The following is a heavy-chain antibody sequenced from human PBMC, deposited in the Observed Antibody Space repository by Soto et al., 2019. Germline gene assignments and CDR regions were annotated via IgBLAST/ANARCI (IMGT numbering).Heavy chain of an antibody. Sequence: SVKVSCKASGGTFSSYAISWVRQAPGQGLEWMGGIIPIFGTANYAQKFQGRVTITADESTSTAYMELSSLRSEDTAVYYCARDREYDFWSGYYPEDYYYYMDVWGKGTTVTVSS. D-gene: IGHD3-3*01. V-gene: IGHV1-69*13. J-gene: IGHJ6*03. CDR1: GGTFSSYA. CDR2: IIPIFGTA. CDR3: ARDREYDFWSGYYPEDYYYYMDV.